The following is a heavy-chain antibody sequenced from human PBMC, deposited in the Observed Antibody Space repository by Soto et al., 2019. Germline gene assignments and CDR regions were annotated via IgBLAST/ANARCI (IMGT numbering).Heavy chain of an antibody. J-gene: IGHJ4*02. CDR1: GGSISSSSYY. V-gene: IGHV4-39*01. CDR3: ARHAGTIFQGAKDY. Sequence: SETLSLTCTVSGGSISSSSYYWGWIRQPPGKGLEWIGSIYYSGSTYYNPSLKSRVTISVDTSKNQFSLKLSSATAADTAVYYCARHAGTIFQGAKDYWGQGTLVTVSS. CDR2: IYYSGST. D-gene: IGHD3-3*01.